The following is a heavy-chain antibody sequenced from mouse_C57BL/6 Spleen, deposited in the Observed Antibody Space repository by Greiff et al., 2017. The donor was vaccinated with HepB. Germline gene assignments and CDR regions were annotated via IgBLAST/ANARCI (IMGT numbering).Heavy chain of an antibody. J-gene: IGHJ1*03. D-gene: IGHD1-1*01. CDR2: ISSGSSTI. CDR3: ARGYGSPWYFDV. CDR1: GFTFSDYG. V-gene: IGHV5-17*01. Sequence: EVQLVESGGGLVKPGGSLKLSCAASGFTFSDYGMHWVRQAPEKGLEWVAYISSGSSTIYYADTVKGRFTISRDNAKNTLFLQMTSLRSEDTAMYYCARGYGSPWYFDVWGTGTTVTVSS.